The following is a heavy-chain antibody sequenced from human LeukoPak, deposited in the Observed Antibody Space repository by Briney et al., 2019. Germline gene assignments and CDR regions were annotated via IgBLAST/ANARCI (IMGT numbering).Heavy chain of an antibody. CDR1: GGSFSGYY. CDR3: ARRSGEIKYYYDSSGYYFRGQYYFDY. CDR2: INHSGST. Sequence: SETLSLTCAVYGGSFSGYYWSWIRQPPGKGLEWIGEINHSGSTNYNPSLKSRVTISVDTSKNQFSLKLSSVTAADTAVYCCARRSGEIKYYYDSSGYYFRGQYYFDYWGQGTLVTVSS. V-gene: IGHV4-34*01. J-gene: IGHJ4*02. D-gene: IGHD3-22*01.